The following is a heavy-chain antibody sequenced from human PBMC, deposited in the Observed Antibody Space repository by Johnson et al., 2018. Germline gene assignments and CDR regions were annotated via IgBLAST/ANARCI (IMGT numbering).Heavy chain of an antibody. CDR3: AREAQWELPIPNYYYYGMDV. CDR2: ISYDESNK. J-gene: IGHJ6*02. V-gene: IGHV3-30*03. CDR1: GFTFSSYA. Sequence: QVQLVESGGGLVQPGGSLRLSCAASGFTFSSYAMSWVRQAPGKGLEWVAVISYDESNKYYADSVKGRFTISRDNSKNTLYLQKNSLRAEDTAVYYCAREAQWELPIPNYYYYGMDVWGQGTTVTVSS. D-gene: IGHD1-26*01.